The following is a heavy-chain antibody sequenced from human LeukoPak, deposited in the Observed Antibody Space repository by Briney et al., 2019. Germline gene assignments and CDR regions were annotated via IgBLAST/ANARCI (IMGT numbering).Heavy chain of an antibody. J-gene: IGHJ4*02. V-gene: IGHV4-39*01. CDR3: ARASTGPVFDY. D-gene: IGHD1-14*01. Sequence: SETLSLTCTVSGGSISSSSYYWGWIRQPPGKGLEWIGSIYYSGSTYYNPSLKSRVTISVDTSKNQFSLKLSSVTAADTAVYYCARASTGPVFDYWGRGTLVTVSS. CDR2: IYYSGST. CDR1: GGSISSSSYY.